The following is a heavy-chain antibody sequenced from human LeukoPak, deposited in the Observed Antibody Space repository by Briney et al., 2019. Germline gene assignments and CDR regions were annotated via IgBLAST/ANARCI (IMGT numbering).Heavy chain of an antibody. V-gene: IGHV5-51*01. Sequence: GESLKISCKVSGYSFTSYCIGWVRQLPGKGLEWMGIIYPGDSGPTYSPSFQGQVTISVDKSINTAYLQWSSLQASDTAMYYCGMSGDRVPLQDDVFDVWGQGTMVTVST. D-gene: IGHD1-26*01. CDR2: IYPGDSGP. CDR3: GMSGDRVPLQDDVFDV. J-gene: IGHJ3*01. CDR1: GYSFTSYC.